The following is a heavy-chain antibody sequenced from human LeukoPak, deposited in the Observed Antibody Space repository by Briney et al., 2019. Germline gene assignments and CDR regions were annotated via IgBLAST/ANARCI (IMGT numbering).Heavy chain of an antibody. CDR1: GYTFTSYG. CDR2: ISAYNGNT. CDR3: ARVTSRPGAYGDHFDY. J-gene: IGHJ4*02. D-gene: IGHD4-17*01. Sequence: GASVKVSCKASGYTFTSYGISWVRQAPGQGLEWMGWISAYNGNTNYAQKLQGRVTMTTDTSTSTAYMELRSLRSDDTAVYYCARVTSRPGAYGDHFDYWGQGTLVTVSS. V-gene: IGHV1-18*01.